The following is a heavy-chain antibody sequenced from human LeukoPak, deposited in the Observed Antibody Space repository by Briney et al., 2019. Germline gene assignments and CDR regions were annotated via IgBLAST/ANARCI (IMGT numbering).Heavy chain of an antibody. CDR1: GFTFTSSA. CDR3: AAAESVTTGYYFDY. CDR2: IVVGSGNT. D-gene: IGHD4-17*01. V-gene: IGHV1-58*01. J-gene: IGHJ4*02. Sequence: GASVKVSCKASGFTFTSSAVQWVRQARGQRLEWIGWIVVGSGNTNYAQKFQERVTITRDMSTGTAYMELSSLRSEDTAVYYCAAAESVTTGYYFDYWGQGTLVTVSS.